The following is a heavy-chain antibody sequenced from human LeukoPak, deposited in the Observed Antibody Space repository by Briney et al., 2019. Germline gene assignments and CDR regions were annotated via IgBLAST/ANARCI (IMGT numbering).Heavy chain of an antibody. CDR1: GGSISSSSYY. D-gene: IGHD3-3*01. CDR2: IYYSGST. CDR3: AREGYDFWSGYYRGWFDP. Sequence: PSETLSLTCTVSGGSISSSSYYWGWIRQPPGKGLEWIGSIYYSGSTYYNPSLKSRVTISVDTSKNQFSLKLSSVTAADTAVYYCAREGYDFWSGYYRGWFDPWGQGTLVTVSS. J-gene: IGHJ5*02. V-gene: IGHV4-39*07.